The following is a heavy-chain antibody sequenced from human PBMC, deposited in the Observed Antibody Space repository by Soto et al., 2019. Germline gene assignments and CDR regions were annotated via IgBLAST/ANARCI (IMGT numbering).Heavy chain of an antibody. V-gene: IGHV4-59*01. CDR1: GGSFSGYY. D-gene: IGHD3-22*01. J-gene: IGHJ4*02. CDR3: ARIYDSSGYYFDY. CDR2: IYYSGST. Sequence: SETLSLTCAVYGGSFSGYYWSWIRQPPGKGLEWIGYIYYSGSTNYNPSLKSRVTISVDTSKNQFSLKLSSVTAADTAVYYCARIYDSSGYYFDYWGQGTLVTVSS.